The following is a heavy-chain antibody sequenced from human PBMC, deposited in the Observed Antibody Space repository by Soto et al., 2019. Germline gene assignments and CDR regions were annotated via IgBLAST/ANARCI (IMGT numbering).Heavy chain of an antibody. Sequence: GGSLRLSCAASGFTFSGSAMHWVRQASGKGLEWVGRIRSKANSYATAYAASVKGRFTISRDDSKNTAYLQMNSLKTEDTAVYYCTRGITMVRGVIIAADYWGQGTLVTVS. CDR1: GFTFSGSA. CDR2: IRSKANSYAT. J-gene: IGHJ4*02. D-gene: IGHD3-10*01. CDR3: TRGITMVRGVIIAADY. V-gene: IGHV3-73*01.